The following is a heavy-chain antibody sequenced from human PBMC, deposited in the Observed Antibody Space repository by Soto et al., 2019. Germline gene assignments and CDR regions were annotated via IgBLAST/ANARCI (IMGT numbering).Heavy chain of an antibody. CDR2: IDRSDSYT. V-gene: IGHV5-10-1*01. CDR3: ARVHKNWFDS. J-gene: IGHJ5*01. CDR1: GYNFTAFW. Sequence: GESLKIYCNASGYNFTAFWLHWVRQMPGKGLEWLGKIDRSDSYTNYSPSFEGHVTISTDNSITTAYLPWSSLRGADTALYFCARVHKNWFDSWAQGTMVTVSS.